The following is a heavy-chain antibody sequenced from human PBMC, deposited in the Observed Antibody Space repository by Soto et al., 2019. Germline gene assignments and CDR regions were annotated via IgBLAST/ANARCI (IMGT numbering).Heavy chain of an antibody. CDR3: ARDSYDILTGYYIDWFDP. CDR2: INAGNGNT. Sequence: GASVKVSCKASGYTFTSYAMHWVRQAPGQRLEWMGWINAGNGNTKYSQKFQGRVTITRVTSASTAYMELSSLRSEDTAVCYCARDSYDILTGYYIDWFDPWGQGTLVTISS. J-gene: IGHJ5*02. V-gene: IGHV1-3*01. D-gene: IGHD3-9*01. CDR1: GYTFTSYA.